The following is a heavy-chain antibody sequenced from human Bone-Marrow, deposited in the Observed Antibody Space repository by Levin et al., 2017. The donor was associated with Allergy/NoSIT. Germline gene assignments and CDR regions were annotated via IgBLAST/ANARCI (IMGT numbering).Heavy chain of an antibody. CDR2: ISEGGDSA. J-gene: IGHJ4*02. CDR1: GFTFGTHV. Sequence: PGGSLRLSCVASGFTFGTHVMSWVRQAPGKGLEWVSGISEGGDSAYYADSVQGRFTISRDNSKNLLFLQMKNLRADDTAVYFCAKDLRPANFDSWGQGILVFVSS. D-gene: IGHD4-17*01. V-gene: IGHV3-23*01. CDR3: AKDLRPANFDS.